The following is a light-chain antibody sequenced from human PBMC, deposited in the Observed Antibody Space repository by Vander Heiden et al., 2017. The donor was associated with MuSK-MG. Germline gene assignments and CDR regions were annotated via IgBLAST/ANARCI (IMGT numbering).Light chain of an antibody. Sequence: EIVLTHSPATLSLSPGESATLPCRASQSFGYCLASSPQKPGPAPRLLLCDASQRGTGIAPRFSVCGYGRVLPRTISSREQEDFVVYYFQQHENWALITFSQGTRLEIK. CDR3: QQHENWALIT. CDR2: DAS. V-gene: IGKV3-11*02. CDR1: QSFGYC. J-gene: IGKJ5*01.